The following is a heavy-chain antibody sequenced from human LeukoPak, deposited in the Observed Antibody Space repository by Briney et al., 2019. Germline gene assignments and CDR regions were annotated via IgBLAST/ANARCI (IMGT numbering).Heavy chain of an antibody. CDR2: LYSDGNT. CDR3: ARGVEPLAANTLAY. Sequence: GGSLRLSCAASGFTVITNDMTWVRHAPGKGLEWGSVLYSDGNTKYADSVQGRFTISRDNSKNTLYLEMNSLSPDDTAVYYGARGVEPLAANTLAYWGQGTLVTVSS. V-gene: IGHV3-53*01. D-gene: IGHD1-14*01. J-gene: IGHJ4*02. CDR1: GFTVITND.